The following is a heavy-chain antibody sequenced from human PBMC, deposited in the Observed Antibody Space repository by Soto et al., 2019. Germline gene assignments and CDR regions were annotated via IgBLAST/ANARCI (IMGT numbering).Heavy chain of an antibody. V-gene: IGHV3-23*01. CDR1: GFTFSSYA. CDR2: LSGSGGST. D-gene: IGHD6-6*01. CDR3: AKASGVSSSSLWEDFDY. J-gene: IGHJ4*02. Sequence: EVQLLESGGGLVQPGGSLRLSCAASGFTFSSYAMSWVRQAPGKGLEWVSALSGSGGSTYYADSVKGRLTISRDNSKNALYLQMNSLRAEDTAVYYCAKASGVSSSSLWEDFDYWCQGTLVTVSS.